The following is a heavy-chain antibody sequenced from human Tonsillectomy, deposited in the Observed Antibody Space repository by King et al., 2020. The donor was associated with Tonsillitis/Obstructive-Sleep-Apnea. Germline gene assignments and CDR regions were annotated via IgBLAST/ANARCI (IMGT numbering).Heavy chain of an antibody. CDR3: AKDNVDTAMVPFVY. D-gene: IGHD5-18*01. J-gene: IGHJ4*02. CDR1: GFTFSSYG. CDR2: ISYDGSNK. V-gene: IGHV3-30*18. Sequence: VQLVESGGGVVQPGRSLRLSCAASGFTFSSYGMHWVRQAPGKGLEWVAVISYDGSNKYYADSVKGRFTISRDNSKNTLYLQMNSLRAEDTAVYYCAKDNVDTAMVPFVYWGQGALVTVSS.